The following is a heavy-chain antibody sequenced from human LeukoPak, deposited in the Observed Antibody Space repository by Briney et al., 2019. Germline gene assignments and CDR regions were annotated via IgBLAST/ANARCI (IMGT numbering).Heavy chain of an antibody. CDR3: AREKVVMGVWGFDY. D-gene: IGHD3-22*01. CDR1: GGSISSSSYY. V-gene: IGHV4-39*07. J-gene: IGHJ4*02. CDR2: IYYSGST. Sequence: PSETLSLTCTVSGGSISSSSYYWGWIRQPPGKGLEWIGSIYYSGSTYYNPSLKSRVTISVDTSKNQFSLKLSSVTAADTAVYYCAREKVVMGVWGFDYWGQGTLVTVSS.